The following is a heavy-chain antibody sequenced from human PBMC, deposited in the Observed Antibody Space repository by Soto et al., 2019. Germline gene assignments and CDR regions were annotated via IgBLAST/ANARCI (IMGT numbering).Heavy chain of an antibody. CDR1: GDSVSSDRVA. CDR3: ARDQTYDISSKWFDP. D-gene: IGHD6-6*01. CDR2: TYYRSNWYN. V-gene: IGHV6-1*01. J-gene: IGHJ5*02. Sequence: SQTLSLTFAISGDSVSSDRVAWNWIRQSPSTGLEWLGRTYYRSNWYNDCAVSVKSRITIDSDTTKNQFSLHRNSVTPDDTAVYCGARDQTYDISSKWFDPWGQGTLVTVSS.